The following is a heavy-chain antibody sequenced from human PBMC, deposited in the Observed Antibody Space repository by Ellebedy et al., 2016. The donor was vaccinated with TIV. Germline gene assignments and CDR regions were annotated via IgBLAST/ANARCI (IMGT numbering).Heavy chain of an antibody. D-gene: IGHD5-18*01. Sequence: ASVTVSCKASGYTFTSYAMHWVRQAPGQRLEWMGWINAGNGNTKYSQKFQGRVTITRDTSASTAYMELSSLRSEDTAVYYCARDVQLIYSYGPDHFDYWGQGTLVTVSS. CDR1: GYTFTSYA. CDR3: ARDVQLIYSYGPDHFDY. CDR2: INAGNGNT. V-gene: IGHV1-3*01. J-gene: IGHJ4*02.